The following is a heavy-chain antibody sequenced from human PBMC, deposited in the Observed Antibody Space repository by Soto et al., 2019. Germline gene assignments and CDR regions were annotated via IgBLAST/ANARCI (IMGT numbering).Heavy chain of an antibody. J-gene: IGHJ4*02. V-gene: IGHV1-3*01. D-gene: IGHD3-22*01. CDR2: INAGNGNT. Sequence: GASVKVSCKASGYAFTLFNIHWARQAPGQRLEWMGWINAGNGNTKYSQKFQGRVTFTRDTSANTAYMELSSLISEDTAVYYCARPKDYDDCLDLWGQGTLVTVSS. CDR3: ARPKDYDDCLDL. CDR1: GYAFTLFN.